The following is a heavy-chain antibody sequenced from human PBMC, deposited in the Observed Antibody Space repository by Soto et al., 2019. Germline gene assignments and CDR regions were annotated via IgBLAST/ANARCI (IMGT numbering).Heavy chain of an antibody. V-gene: IGHV1-3*01. CDR2: INAGNGNT. J-gene: IGHJ3*02. D-gene: IGHD6-6*01. CDR3: ARDRPSTSPFDI. CDR1: GYTFTSYA. Sequence: QVQLVQSGAEVKKPGASVKVSCKASGYTFTSYAMHWVRQAPGQRLEWMGWINAGNGNTKYSQKFQGRVTITRDTSASTAYMEVSSLRSEDTAVYYCARDRPSTSPFDIWGQGTMVTVSS.